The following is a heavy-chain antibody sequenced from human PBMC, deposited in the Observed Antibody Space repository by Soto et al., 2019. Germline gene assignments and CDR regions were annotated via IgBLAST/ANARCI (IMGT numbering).Heavy chain of an antibody. V-gene: IGHV4-39*01. J-gene: IGHJ4*02. CDR2: IYYRGST. D-gene: IGHD1-1*01. Sequence: SETLSLTCTVSGGSISSSSFYWGWNRQPPGKGLEWIGSIYYRGSTYYNPSPKSRVTISVDTSKNQFSLKLSSVAAADTAVYYCARHLEGYNPFDFWGQGTLVPFSS. CDR1: GGSISSSSFY. CDR3: ARHLEGYNPFDF.